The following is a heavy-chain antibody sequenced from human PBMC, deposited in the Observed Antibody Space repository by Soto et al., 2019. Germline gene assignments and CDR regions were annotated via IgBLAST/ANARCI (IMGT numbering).Heavy chain of an antibody. V-gene: IGHV3-21*01. Sequence: PGGSLRLSCAASGFTFSSYSMNWVRQATGKGLEWVSSISSSSSYIYYADSVKGRFTISRDNAKNSLYLQMNSLRAEDTAVYYCARGSVTTSYYYYGMDVWGQGTTVTVSS. CDR3: ARGSVTTSYYYYGMDV. CDR1: GFTFSSYS. J-gene: IGHJ6*02. D-gene: IGHD4-4*01. CDR2: ISSSSSYI.